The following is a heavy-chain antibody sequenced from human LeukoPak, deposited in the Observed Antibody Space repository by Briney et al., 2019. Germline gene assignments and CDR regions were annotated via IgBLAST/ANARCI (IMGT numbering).Heavy chain of an antibody. CDR1: GGSISSYY. CDR3: ARSKTYYYDSSGYFLFDY. Sequence: PSETLSLTCSVSGGSISSYYWSWIRQPPGKGLQWIGYIFYSGSTSYNPSLKSRVTISVDTSKNQFSLKLSSVTAADTAVYYCARSKTYYYDSSGYFLFDYWGQGTLVTVSS. CDR2: IFYSGST. D-gene: IGHD3-22*01. V-gene: IGHV4-59*01. J-gene: IGHJ4*02.